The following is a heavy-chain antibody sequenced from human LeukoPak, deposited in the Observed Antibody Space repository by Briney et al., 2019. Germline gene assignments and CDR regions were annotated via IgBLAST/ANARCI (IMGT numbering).Heavy chain of an antibody. CDR3: ARTRAGPTEYFQH. V-gene: IGHV3-23*01. CDR2: ISGSGGST. CDR1: GFTFSSYA. Sequence: GGSLRLSCAASGFTFSSYAMSWVRQAPGKGLEWVSAISGSGGSTYYADSVKGRFTISRDNSKNTLYLQMNSLRAEDTAVYYCARTRAGPTEYFQHWGQGTLVTVSS. J-gene: IGHJ1*01. D-gene: IGHD1-1*01.